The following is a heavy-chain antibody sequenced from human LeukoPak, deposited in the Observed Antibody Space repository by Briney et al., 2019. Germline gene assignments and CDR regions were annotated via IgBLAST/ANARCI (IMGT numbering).Heavy chain of an antibody. V-gene: IGHV3-49*04. D-gene: IGHD6-13*01. CDR2: IRSKVYGGTT. J-gene: IGHJ6*02. CDR1: GSTFGDYA. CDR3: TRVISGYSSSWRYYGMDV. Sequence: GGSLGLSFKAPGSTFGDYAMTWVRQAPGKGLEWEGFIRSKVYGGTTEYAASVKGRFTISRDDSKSIAYLQMNSLKTEDTAVYYCTRVISGYSSSWRYYGMDVWGQGTTVTVSS.